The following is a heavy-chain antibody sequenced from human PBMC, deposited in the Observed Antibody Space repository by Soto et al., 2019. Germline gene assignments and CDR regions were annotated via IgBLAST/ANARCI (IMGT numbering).Heavy chain of an antibody. V-gene: IGHV2-5*02. Sequence: QITLKESGPTLVKPTQTLTLTCTFSGFPLSTSGVGVGWIRQPPGKALEWLALIYWDDDKRYSPSLKSRLTITKDTSKNQVVLTMTNMDPVDTATYYCAHRTYYYDISGDYSREEYFQPWGQGTLVTVSS. CDR2: IYWDDDK. CDR1: GFPLSTSGVG. J-gene: IGHJ1*01. D-gene: IGHD3-22*01. CDR3: AHRTYYYDISGDYSREEYFQP.